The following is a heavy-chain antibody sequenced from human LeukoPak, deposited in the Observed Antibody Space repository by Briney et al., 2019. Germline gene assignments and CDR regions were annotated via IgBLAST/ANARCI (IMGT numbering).Heavy chain of an antibody. D-gene: IGHD3-10*01. CDR2: VRFDGSFK. V-gene: IGHV3-30*02. CDR3: AKLLVPTFDY. J-gene: IGHJ4*02. Sequence: GGSLRLSWAASGFTFSNFAMHWVRQTAGKGLEWVAFVRFDGSFKYYADSVKGRFTISRDNSKNTLYLQMNSLRAEDTAVYYCAKLLVPTFDYWGQGTLVTVSS. CDR1: GFTFSNFA.